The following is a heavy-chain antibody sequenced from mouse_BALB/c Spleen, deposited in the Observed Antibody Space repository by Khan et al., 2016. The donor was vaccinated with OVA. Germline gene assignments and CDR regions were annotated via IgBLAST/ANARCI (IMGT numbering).Heavy chain of an antibody. CDR1: GYSITSDYA. Sequence: EVQLQESGPGLVKPSQSLSLTCTVTGYSITSDYAWNWIRQFPGNKLEWMGYISNSGNTKYNPSLKSRISITRDKSKNQFFLQLNFVTIEDTAKYYGARVQGGNFDYWGQGTTLTVSS. CDR3: ARVQGGNFDY. D-gene: IGHD3-2*02. V-gene: IGHV3-2*02. CDR2: ISNSGNT. J-gene: IGHJ2*01.